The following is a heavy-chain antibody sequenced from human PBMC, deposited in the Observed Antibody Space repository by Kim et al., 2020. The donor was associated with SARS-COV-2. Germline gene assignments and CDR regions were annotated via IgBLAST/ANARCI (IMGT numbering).Heavy chain of an antibody. V-gene: IGHV3-21*04. CDR1: GFTFSSYS. Sequence: GGSLRLSCAASGFTFSSYSMNWVRQAPGKGLEWVSSISSSSSYIYYADSVKGRFTISRDNAKNSLYLQMNSLRAEDTAVYYCARALYSSGWYNWFDPWGQGTLVTVSS. CDR2: ISSSSSYI. J-gene: IGHJ5*02. CDR3: ARALYSSGWYNWFDP. D-gene: IGHD6-19*01.